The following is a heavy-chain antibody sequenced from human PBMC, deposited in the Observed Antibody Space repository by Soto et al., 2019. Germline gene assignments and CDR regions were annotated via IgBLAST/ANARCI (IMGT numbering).Heavy chain of an antibody. CDR1: GGSFGKSA. J-gene: IGHJ4*02. CDR2: FIPVYRTL. CDR3: AKAAGSDYYPVDY. Sequence: ASVKVSCKASGGSFGKSAINWVRQTPGQGLEWLGGFIPVYRTLNYAQKFQGRVTITADESTGTAYMNSLRAEATAVYYCAKAAGSDYYPVDYWGQGTLVTVSS. V-gene: IGHV1-69*13. D-gene: IGHD3-22*01.